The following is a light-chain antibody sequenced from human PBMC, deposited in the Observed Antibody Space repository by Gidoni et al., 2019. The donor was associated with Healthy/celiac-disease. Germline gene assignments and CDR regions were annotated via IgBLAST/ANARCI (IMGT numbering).Light chain of an antibody. CDR3: QQYNSYSWT. Sequence: DIQMTQSPSTLSASVGDRVTITCRASQSISSWLAWYQQKPGKAPKLLIYKASSLESGVPSRFSGSGSGRECTLTSSSLQPDDFATYYCQQYNSYSWTFGQGTKVEIK. CDR2: KAS. V-gene: IGKV1-5*03. J-gene: IGKJ1*01. CDR1: QSISSW.